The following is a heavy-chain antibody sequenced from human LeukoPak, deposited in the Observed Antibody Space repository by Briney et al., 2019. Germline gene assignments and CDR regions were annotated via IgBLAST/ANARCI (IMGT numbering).Heavy chain of an antibody. Sequence: GGSLRLSCAASGFTFSSYSMNWVRQAPGKGLEWVSSISSSSSYIYYADSVKGRFTISRDNAKNSLYLQMNSLRAEDTAVYYCARDPRLSDRIGYGYWGQGTLVTVSS. D-gene: IGHD2-15*01. V-gene: IGHV3-21*01. J-gene: IGHJ4*02. CDR2: ISSSSSYI. CDR3: ARDPRLSDRIGYGY. CDR1: GFTFSSYS.